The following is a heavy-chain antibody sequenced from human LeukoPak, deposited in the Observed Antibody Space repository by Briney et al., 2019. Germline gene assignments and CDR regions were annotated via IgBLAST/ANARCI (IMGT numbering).Heavy chain of an antibody. Sequence: PGGSLRLSCAASGFTFSSYAMSWVRQAPGKGLEWVSAISGSGGSTYYADSVKGRFTISRDNSKNTLYLQMNSLRAEDTAVYYCAKAGYSSSWYFFESLADIWGQGTMVTVSS. J-gene: IGHJ3*02. CDR3: AKAGYSSSWYFFESLADI. D-gene: IGHD6-13*01. CDR1: GFTFSSYA. CDR2: ISGSGGST. V-gene: IGHV3-23*01.